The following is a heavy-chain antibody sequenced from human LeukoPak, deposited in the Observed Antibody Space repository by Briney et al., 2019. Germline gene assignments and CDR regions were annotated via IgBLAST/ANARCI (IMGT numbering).Heavy chain of an antibody. Sequence: GASVKVSCKASGYTFTGHYMHWVRQAPGQGLEWMGWMNPNSGNTGYAQKFQGRVTMTRNTSISTAYMELSSLRSEDTAVYYCARGGGPIIPFDWLPYYYYYGMDVWGQGTTVTVSS. CDR2: MNPNSGNT. V-gene: IGHV1-8*02. CDR3: ARGGGPIIPFDWLPYYYYYGMDV. D-gene: IGHD3-9*01. CDR1: GYTFTGHY. J-gene: IGHJ6*02.